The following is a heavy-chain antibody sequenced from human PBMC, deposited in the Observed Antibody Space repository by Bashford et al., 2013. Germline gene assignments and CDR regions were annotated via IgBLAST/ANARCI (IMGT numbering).Heavy chain of an antibody. Sequence: SETLSLTLHYLWWLHQQLLLELGPAAPRKGLEWIGYIYSTGTTNYNPSLESRVTISLGTSKKSLFLQMSSLRAEDTAIYFCARAYGNYNSLRFEQWGQGAVVTVSS. CDR2: IYSTGTT. V-gene: IGHV4-59*12. D-gene: IGHD1-1*01. CDR1: WLHQQLL. CDR3: ARAYGNYNSLRFEQ. J-gene: IGHJ4*02.